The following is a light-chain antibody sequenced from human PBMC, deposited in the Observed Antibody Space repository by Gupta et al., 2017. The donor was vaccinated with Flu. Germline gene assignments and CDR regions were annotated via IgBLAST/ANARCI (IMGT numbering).Light chain of an antibody. CDR1: SSNIGKNY. CDR2: ENN. J-gene: IGLJ3*02. Sequence: QSVLTQPPSVSAAPGQKVTISCSGSSSNIGKNYVSWYQQLPGAAPKLLIYENNKRPSGIPDRFSGSESGTSATLGITGPQTGDEADYYCGTWDSSLSAWVFGGGTKLTVL. CDR3: GTWDSSLSAWV. V-gene: IGLV1-51*02.